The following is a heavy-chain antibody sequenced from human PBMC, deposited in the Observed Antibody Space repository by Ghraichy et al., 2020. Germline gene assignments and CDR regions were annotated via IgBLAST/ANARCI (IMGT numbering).Heavy chain of an antibody. CDR3: AREFGSGSYYPTFDY. J-gene: IGHJ4*02. D-gene: IGHD3-10*01. V-gene: IGHV3-11*01. Sequence: GGSLRLSCAASGFTFSDYYMSWIRQAPGKGLEWVSYISSSGSTIYYADSVKGRFTISRDNAKNSLYLQMNSLRAEDTAVYYCAREFGSGSYYPTFDYWGQGTLVTVSS. CDR1: GFTFSDYY. CDR2: ISSSGSTI.